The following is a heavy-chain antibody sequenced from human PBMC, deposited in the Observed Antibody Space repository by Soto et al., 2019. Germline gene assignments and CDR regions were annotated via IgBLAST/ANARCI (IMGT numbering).Heavy chain of an antibody. Sequence: QVQLVQSGAEVKKPGASVKVSCKASGYTFTSYGISWVRQAPGQGLEWMGWISAYNGNTNYAQKLQGRVTMTTDTSTSTAYMELRSLRSDDTAVYYCARLHGRGGLEYYYYDCIDVWGQGTTVTVSS. D-gene: IGHD1-26*01. J-gene: IGHJ6*02. V-gene: IGHV1-18*04. CDR2: ISAYNGNT. CDR3: ARLHGRGGLEYYYYDCIDV. CDR1: GYTFTSYG.